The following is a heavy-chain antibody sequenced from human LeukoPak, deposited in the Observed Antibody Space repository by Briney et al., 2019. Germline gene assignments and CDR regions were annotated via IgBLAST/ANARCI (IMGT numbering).Heavy chain of an antibody. CDR1: GFTLSSYW. J-gene: IGHJ6*02. CDR2: INSDGSST. V-gene: IGHV3-74*01. CDR3: ARETYYDTLWDYGMDV. D-gene: IGHD3-9*01. Sequence: GGSLRLSCAASGFTLSSYWMHWVRQTPGKGLVWVSRINSDGSSTSYADSVKGRFTISRDNAKNTLYLQMNSLRAEDTAVYYCARETYYDTLWDYGMDVWGQGTTVTVSS.